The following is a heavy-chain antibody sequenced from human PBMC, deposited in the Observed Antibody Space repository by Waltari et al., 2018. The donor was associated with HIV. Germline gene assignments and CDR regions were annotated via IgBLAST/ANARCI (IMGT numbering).Heavy chain of an antibody. D-gene: IGHD3-3*01. CDR1: GGAFVSHT. V-gene: IGHV1-69*08. J-gene: IGHJ5*01. CDR3: ASARETIGVDFDS. CDR2: AIPMFGTA. Sequence: QVQLVQSGAEVKKPGSSVKVSCKASGGAFVSHTFHWVRQAPGQGLEWMGRAIPMFGTANYARKFQGRVTITADKSTTTAYMELNGLRIDDTAVYYCASARETIGVDFDSWGQGTLVTVS.